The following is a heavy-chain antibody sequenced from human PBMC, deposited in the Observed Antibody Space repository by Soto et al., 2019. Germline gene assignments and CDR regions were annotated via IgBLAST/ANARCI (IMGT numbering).Heavy chain of an antibody. CDR1: GYTFTTYG. V-gene: IGHV1-18*04. CDR2: ISGYNGNT. J-gene: IGHJ4*02. D-gene: IGHD3-22*01. Sequence: QVQLVQSGAEVKKPGASVKVSCKASGYTFTTYGISWVRQAPGQGLEWMGWISGYNGNTDYAQNLQDRVTLTTDASTSSVYMELRGLRSYDTAGYYCARVNYYDSSGYYGYRGQGTLITVSS. CDR3: ARVNYYDSSGYYGY.